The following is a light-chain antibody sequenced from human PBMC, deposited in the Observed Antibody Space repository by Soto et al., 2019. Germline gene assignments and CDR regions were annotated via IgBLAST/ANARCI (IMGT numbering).Light chain of an antibody. CDR2: GAS. J-gene: IGKJ2*01. V-gene: IGKV3-15*01. Sequence: EIVMTQSPATLSVSPGERATLSCRASQRVSSSLAWYQQKPGQPPRLLMYGASNRATGIPARFSGSGSGTEFTLAISSLQSEDFAVYYCQQYNNWPSGTFGQGTKLEIK. CDR1: QRVSSS. CDR3: QQYNNWPSGT.